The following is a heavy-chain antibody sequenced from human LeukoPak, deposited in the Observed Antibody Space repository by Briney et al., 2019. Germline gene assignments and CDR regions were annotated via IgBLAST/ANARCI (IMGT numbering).Heavy chain of an antibody. CDR3: ARDHSSGWYSGNFDY. J-gene: IGHJ4*02. V-gene: IGHV3-33*08. Sequence: GRSLRLSCAASGFTFSSYGMHWVRQAPGKGLEWVAVIWYDGSNKYYADSVKGRFTISRDNSKNTLYLQMNSLRAEDTAVYYCARDHSSGWYSGNFDYWGQGTLVTVSS. D-gene: IGHD6-19*01. CDR1: GFTFSSYG. CDR2: IWYDGSNK.